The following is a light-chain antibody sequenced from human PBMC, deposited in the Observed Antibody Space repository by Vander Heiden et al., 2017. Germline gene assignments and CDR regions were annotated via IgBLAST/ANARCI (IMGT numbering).Light chain of an antibody. Sequence: SYELTQPPSVSVSPGQPASITCSGDKLGDKYACWYQQKAGPFLVLVIYQDSKRPSGIPERFSGSNSANTATLTISGTQAMDEADYYCQAWDSSIVVFGGGTKLTVL. J-gene: IGLJ2*01. CDR1: KLGDKY. CDR3: QAWDSSIVV. CDR2: QDS. V-gene: IGLV3-1*01.